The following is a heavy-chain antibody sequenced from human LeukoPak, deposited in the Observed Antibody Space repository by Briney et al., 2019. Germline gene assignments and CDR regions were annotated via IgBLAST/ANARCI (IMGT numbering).Heavy chain of an antibody. V-gene: IGHV1-18*01. CDR2: ISAYNGNT. CDR3: ARDEGDYGDYQGFDP. D-gene: IGHD4-17*01. Sequence: GASVKVSCKASGYTFTSYGISWVRQAPGQGLEWMGWISAYNGNTNYAQKLQGRVTMTTDTSTSTAYMELRSLRSDDTAVYYCARDEGDYGDYQGFDPWGQGTLVTVSS. CDR1: GYTFTSYG. J-gene: IGHJ5*02.